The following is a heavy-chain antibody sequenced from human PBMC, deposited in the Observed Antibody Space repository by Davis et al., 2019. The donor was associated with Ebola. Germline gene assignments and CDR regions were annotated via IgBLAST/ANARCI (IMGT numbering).Heavy chain of an antibody. CDR1: GFTFSSYS. J-gene: IGHJ4*02. CDR3: ARGRGDCKSTSCFIDY. CDR2: ISSSSSYI. D-gene: IGHD2-2*01. Sequence: GGSLRLSCAASGFTFSSYSMNWVRQAPGKGLEWVSSISSSSSYIYYADSVKGRFTISRDNAKNTLYLQMNSLSAEDTAVYYCARGRGDCKSTSCFIDYWGQGTLVTVSS. V-gene: IGHV3-21*01.